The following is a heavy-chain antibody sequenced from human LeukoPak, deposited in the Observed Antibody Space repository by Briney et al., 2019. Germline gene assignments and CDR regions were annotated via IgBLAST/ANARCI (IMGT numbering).Heavy chain of an antibody. CDR3: ARDHFAGTYSNHY. Sequence: ASVKVSCKASGYTFTGYYIHGVRQAPGQGLEWMGRINPNSGGTSSAEKFQGRVTMTRDTSITTAYMELSRLTSDDTAVYYCARDHFAGTYSNHYWGQGTLVTVSS. CDR2: INPNSGGT. V-gene: IGHV1-2*06. J-gene: IGHJ4*02. CDR1: GYTFTGYY. D-gene: IGHD4-11*01.